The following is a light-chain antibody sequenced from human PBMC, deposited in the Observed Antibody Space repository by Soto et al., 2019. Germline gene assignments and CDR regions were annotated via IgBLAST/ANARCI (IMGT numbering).Light chain of an antibody. J-gene: IGLJ3*02. CDR3: SSYTSSDTLV. V-gene: IGLV2-14*01. Sequence: QSVLTQPASVSGSPGQSSTISFTGTSSDVGGYDFVSWYQQHPAKAPRLIISEVTNRPSGVSNRFSGSKSGNTASLTISGLQAEDEADYFCSSYTSSDTLVFGGGTKVTVL. CDR1: SSDVGGYDF. CDR2: EVT.